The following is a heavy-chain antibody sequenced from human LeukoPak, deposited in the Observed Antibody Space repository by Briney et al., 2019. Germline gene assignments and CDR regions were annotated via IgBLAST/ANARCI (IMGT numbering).Heavy chain of an antibody. J-gene: IGHJ6*03. D-gene: IGHD3-16*02. Sequence: PGGSLRLSCAASGFTFSSYAMSWVRQAPGKGLEWVSAISGSGGSTYYADSVKGRFTISRDNSKSTLFLQMNSLRAEDTAVYYCAKDLRGLSTLYYYYMDVWGKGTTVTVSS. CDR1: GFTFSSYA. CDR2: ISGSGGST. CDR3: AKDLRGLSTLYYYYMDV. V-gene: IGHV3-23*01.